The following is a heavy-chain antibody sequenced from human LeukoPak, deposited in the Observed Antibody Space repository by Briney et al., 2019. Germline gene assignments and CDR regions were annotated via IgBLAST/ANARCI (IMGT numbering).Heavy chain of an antibody. Sequence: PSDTLSLTCAVSGYSISSNNWRAWIRQPPGKGLEWIGYIYYSGNTYYNPYNPSLTSRVTMSVDTSKNQFSLKLDSVTEIDTAMYYCARNQAVAANRGAFDIWGQGTMVTVSS. D-gene: IGHD6-19*01. CDR2: IYYSGNT. J-gene: IGHJ3*02. V-gene: IGHV4-28*01. CDR1: GYSISSNNW. CDR3: ARNQAVAANRGAFDI.